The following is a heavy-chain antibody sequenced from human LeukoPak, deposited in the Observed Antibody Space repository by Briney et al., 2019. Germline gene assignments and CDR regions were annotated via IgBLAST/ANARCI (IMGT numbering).Heavy chain of an antibody. CDR1: GGSISSGDYY. V-gene: IGHV4-30-4*01. CDR2: IYYSGST. D-gene: IGHD5-18*01. CDR3: ARFDSYGYSQYFDY. J-gene: IGHJ4*02. Sequence: SETLSLTCTVSGGSISSGDYYWSWIRQPPGKGLEWIGYIYYSGSTYYNPSLKSRVTISVDTSKSQFSLKLSSVTAADTAVYYCARFDSYGYSQYFDYWGQGTLVTVSS.